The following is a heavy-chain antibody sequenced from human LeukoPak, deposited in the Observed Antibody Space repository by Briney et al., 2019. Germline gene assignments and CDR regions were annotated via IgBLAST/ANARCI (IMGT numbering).Heavy chain of an antibody. CDR3: AKAFIWFGELSYFDY. CDR1: GFTFSSYG. CDR2: ISGSGGST. V-gene: IGHV3-23*01. J-gene: IGHJ4*02. D-gene: IGHD3-10*01. Sequence: GGTLRLSCAASGFTFSSYGMSWVRQAPGKGLEWASAISGSGGSTYYADSVKGRFTISRDNSKNTLYLQMNSLRAEDTAVYYCAKAFIWFGELSYFDYWGQGTLVTVSS.